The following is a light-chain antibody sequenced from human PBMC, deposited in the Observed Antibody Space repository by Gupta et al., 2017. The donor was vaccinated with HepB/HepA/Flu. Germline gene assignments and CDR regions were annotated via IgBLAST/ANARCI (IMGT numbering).Light chain of an antibody. CDR1: SSDVGNYNY. CDR3: SSYTSSNTHVV. J-gene: IGLJ2*01. V-gene: IGLV2-14*03. CDR2: DVS. Sequence: QSALTQPASVSGSPGRSITISCTGTSSDVGNYNYVSWYQQHPGKAPKLMIYDVSDRPSGVSNRFSGSKSGNTASLTISGLQAEDEADYHCSSYTSSNTHVVFGGGTKLTGL.